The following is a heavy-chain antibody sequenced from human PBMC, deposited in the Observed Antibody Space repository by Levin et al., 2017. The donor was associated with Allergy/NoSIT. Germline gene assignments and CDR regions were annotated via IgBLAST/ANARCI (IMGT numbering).Heavy chain of an antibody. CDR1: GGTFSSYA. Sequence: KISCKASGGTFSSYAISWVRQAPGQGLEWMGGIIPIFGTANYAQKFQGRVTITADESTSTAYMELSSLRSEDTAVYYCASLGYCSGGSCFNFDYWGQGTLVTVSS. V-gene: IGHV1-69*01. J-gene: IGHJ4*02. D-gene: IGHD2-15*01. CDR2: IIPIFGTA. CDR3: ASLGYCSGGSCFNFDY.